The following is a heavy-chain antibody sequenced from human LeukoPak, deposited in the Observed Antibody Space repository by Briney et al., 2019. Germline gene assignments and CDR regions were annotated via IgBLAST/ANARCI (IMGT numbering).Heavy chain of an antibody. CDR3: AKGSGWIVGAVNERDDY. CDR1: GFTFSTY. J-gene: IGHJ4*02. CDR2: ISYDGSNK. D-gene: IGHD1-26*01. Sequence: GGSLRLSCAASGFTFSTYTYGMHWVRQAPGKGLEWVAVISYDGSNKYYADSVKGRFTISRDNSKNTLYLQMSSLRAEDTAVYYCAKGSGWIVGAVNERDDYWGQGTLVTVSS. V-gene: IGHV3-30*18.